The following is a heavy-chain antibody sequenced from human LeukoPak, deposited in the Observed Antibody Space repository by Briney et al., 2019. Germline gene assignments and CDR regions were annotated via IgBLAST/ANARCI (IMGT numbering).Heavy chain of an antibody. J-gene: IGHJ4*02. CDR1: GFTLSLAW. Sequence: GGSLRLSCATSGFTLSLAWMHWVRQAPGKGLEWVSRIKYDGSYTNYADSVKGRFTISRDNARGTLSLHMISLRAEDTAVYFCVRDGDAYNFDFWGQGVLVTVSS. CDR3: VRDGDAYNFDF. V-gene: IGHV3-74*01. CDR2: IKYDGSYT. D-gene: IGHD5-24*01.